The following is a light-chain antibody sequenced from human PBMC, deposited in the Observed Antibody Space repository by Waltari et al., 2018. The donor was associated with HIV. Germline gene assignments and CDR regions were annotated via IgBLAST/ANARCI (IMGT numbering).Light chain of an antibody. J-gene: IGLJ3*02. V-gene: IGLV1-47*01. Sequence: QSVLTQPPSASGTPGQRVTISCSGSSSNIGSNYVYWYQQLPGTAPKLLIYRNNQRPSGVPDRFSGCKSVTAASLAISGLRSEDEADYYCAAWDDSLSGWVFGGGTKLTVL. CDR1: SSNIGSNY. CDR3: AAWDDSLSGWV. CDR2: RNN.